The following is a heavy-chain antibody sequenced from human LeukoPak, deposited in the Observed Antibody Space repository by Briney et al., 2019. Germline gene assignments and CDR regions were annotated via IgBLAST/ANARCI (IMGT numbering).Heavy chain of an antibody. J-gene: IGHJ4*02. CDR3: ARTYYYDSSGPYYFDY. V-gene: IGHV7-4-1*02. CDR1: GYTFTTYG. CDR2: INTNTGNP. Sequence: GASVKVSCKASGYTFTTYGMNWVRQAPGQGLEWMGWINTNTGNPTYAQGFTGRFVFSLDTSVSTAYLQISSLKAEDTAVYYCARTYYYDSSGPYYFDYWGQGTLVTVSS. D-gene: IGHD3-22*01.